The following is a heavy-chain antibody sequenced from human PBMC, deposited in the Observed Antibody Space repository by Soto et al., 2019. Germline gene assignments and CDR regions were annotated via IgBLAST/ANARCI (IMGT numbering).Heavy chain of an antibody. CDR1: GGSISSGDYY. J-gene: IGHJ4*02. CDR2: IYYSGST. CDR3: ARQDGVTTAFDY. Sequence: SETLSLTCTVSGGSISSGDYYWSWIRQPPGKGLEWIGYIYYSGSTYCNPSLKSRVTISVDTSKNQFSLKLSSVTAADTAVYYCARQDGVTTAFDYWGQGTLVTVSS. V-gene: IGHV4-30-4*01. D-gene: IGHD4-17*01.